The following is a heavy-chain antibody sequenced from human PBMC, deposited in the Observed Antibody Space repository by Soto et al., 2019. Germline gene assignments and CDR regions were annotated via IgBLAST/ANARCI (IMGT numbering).Heavy chain of an antibody. D-gene: IGHD2-15*01. V-gene: IGHV4-59*08. CDR2: IYYSGST. CDR3: ARHGNSNYCSGGSCYDWFDP. Sequence: TSETLSLTCTVSGGSISSYYWSWIRQPPGKGLEWIGYIYYSGSTNYNPSLKSRVTISVDTSKNQFSLKLSSVTAADTAVYYCARHGNSNYCSGGSCYDWFDPWGQGTLVTVSS. J-gene: IGHJ5*02. CDR1: GGSISSYY.